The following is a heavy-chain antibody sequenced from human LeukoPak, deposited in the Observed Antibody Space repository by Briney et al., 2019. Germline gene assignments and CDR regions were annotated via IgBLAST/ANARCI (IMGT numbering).Heavy chain of an antibody. CDR3: ARDPYSSSWFYSMDV. D-gene: IGHD6-13*01. J-gene: IGHJ6*02. Sequence: GASVKVSCKASGYTFTGYYMHWVRQAPGQGLEWMGWINPNSGGTNYAQKFQGRVTMTRDTSISTAYMELSRLTSDDTAVYYCARDPYSSSWFYSMDVWGQGTTVTVSS. CDR1: GYTFTGYY. CDR2: INPNSGGT. V-gene: IGHV1-2*02.